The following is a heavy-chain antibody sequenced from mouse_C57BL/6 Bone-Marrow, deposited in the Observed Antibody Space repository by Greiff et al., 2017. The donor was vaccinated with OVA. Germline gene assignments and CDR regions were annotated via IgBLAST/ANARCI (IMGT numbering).Heavy chain of an antibody. CDR2: IHPSDSDT. V-gene: IGHV1-74*01. Sequence: VQLQQPGAELVKPGASVNVSCKASGYTFTSYWMHWVKQRPGQGLEWIGRIHPSDSDTNYNQKFKGKATLTVDTSSSTAYMQLSSLTSEDSAVYFCARGRVATDAYWGQGTLVTVSA. D-gene: IGHD1-1*01. CDR3: ARGRVATDAY. J-gene: IGHJ3*01. CDR1: GYTFTSYW.